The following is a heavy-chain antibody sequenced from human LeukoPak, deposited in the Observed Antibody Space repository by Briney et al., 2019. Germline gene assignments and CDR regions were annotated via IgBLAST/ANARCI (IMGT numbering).Heavy chain of an antibody. Sequence: SETLSLTCTVSNYSIAFSYYWGWIRQSPGKGLEWIGSIYHSGGCTLYNPSLESRLTMSVDTSMHKISLTMRYLTAEHTAIYYSARDYTTLTDHIQYYDPWGRGSLVSVCS. J-gene: IGHJ5*02. CDR3: ARDYTTLTDHIQYYDP. D-gene: IGHD1-20*01. V-gene: IGHV4-38-2*02. CDR1: NYSIAFSYY. CDR2: IYHSGGCT.